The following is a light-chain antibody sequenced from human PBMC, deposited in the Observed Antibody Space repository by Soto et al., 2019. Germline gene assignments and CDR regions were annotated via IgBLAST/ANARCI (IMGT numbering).Light chain of an antibody. CDR3: QQYNNWPPGT. V-gene: IGKV3-15*01. CDR1: QSVRSN. J-gene: IGKJ3*01. CDR2: DTS. Sequence: ETVMTQSPATLSVSPGERTTLSCRASQSVRSNLAWYQQKPGQAPRLLIYDTSTRATGIPARFSGSGSGPEFTLTISSLQSEDFAVYYCQQYNNWPPGTFGPGTKVDIK.